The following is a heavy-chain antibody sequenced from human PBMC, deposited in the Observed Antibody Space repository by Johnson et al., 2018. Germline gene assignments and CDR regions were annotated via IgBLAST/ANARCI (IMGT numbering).Heavy chain of an antibody. CDR3: ARDGTNSGGRGYSR. CDR1: GYPFTVYF. Sequence: QVQLVESGAEVKKPGASVKVSCKASGYPFTVYFMHWVRQAPGQGLEWMGWIKPDSGDTDYAQKFQGRVTLTRDTSINTAYMERNWLPSDDTAVYYCARDGTNSGGRGYSRWGQGTLVTVSS. J-gene: IGHJ4*02. D-gene: IGHD5-18*01. CDR2: IKPDSGDT. V-gene: IGHV1-2*02.